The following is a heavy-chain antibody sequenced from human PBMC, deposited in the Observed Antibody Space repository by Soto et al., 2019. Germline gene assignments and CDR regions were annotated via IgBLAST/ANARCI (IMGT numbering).Heavy chain of an antibody. Sequence: QVQLVESGGGVVQPGRSLRLSCAPSEFSFSDFGMHWVRQAPGKGLEWVAAISHDGSNQYYGDSVKGRFSISRDHSNNRLYLQMNNLKVEDSAIYFCAKETRSRAVTATRVNGMDVWGQGTTVTVSS. J-gene: IGHJ6*02. CDR2: ISHDGSNQ. V-gene: IGHV3-30*18. CDR3: AKETRSRAVTATRVNGMDV. D-gene: IGHD2-21*02. CDR1: EFSFSDFG.